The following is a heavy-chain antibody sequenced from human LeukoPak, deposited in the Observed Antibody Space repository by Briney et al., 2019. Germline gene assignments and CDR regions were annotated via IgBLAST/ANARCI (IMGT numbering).Heavy chain of an antibody. D-gene: IGHD2-2*02. CDR3: AXDPALKNCDRTSCYINYYGMDV. J-gene: IGHJ6*02. Sequence: YYADSVKGRFTISRDNSKNTLYLQMNSLRAEDTAVYYCAXDPALKNCDRTSCYINYYGMDVWGQGTTVTVSS. V-gene: IGHV3-33*01.